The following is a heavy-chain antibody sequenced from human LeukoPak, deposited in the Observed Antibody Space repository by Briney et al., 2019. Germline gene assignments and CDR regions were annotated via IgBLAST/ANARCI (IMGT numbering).Heavy chain of an antibody. J-gene: IGHJ4*02. Sequence: SETLSLTCTVSGGSISSYYWSWIRQPPGKGLEWIGEINHSGSTNYNPSLKSRVTISVDTSKNQFSLKLSSVTAADTAVYYCARGPGGYGSGSYVIDYWGQGTLVTVSS. D-gene: IGHD3-10*01. CDR3: ARGPGGYGSGSYVIDY. CDR1: GGSISSYY. CDR2: INHSGST. V-gene: IGHV4-34*01.